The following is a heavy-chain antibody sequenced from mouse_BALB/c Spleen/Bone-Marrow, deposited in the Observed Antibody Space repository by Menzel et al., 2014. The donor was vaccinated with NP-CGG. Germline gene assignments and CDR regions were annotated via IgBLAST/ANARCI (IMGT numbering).Heavy chain of an antibody. V-gene: IGHV7-3*02. D-gene: IGHD1-1*01. Sequence: EVKLMESGGGLVQPGGSVRLSCATSGFTFTDYYMSWVRQTPGKALEWLGFIRNKANGYTTDYSVSVKGRFTISRDNSQSILYLQMNTLRAEDSATYFCARDENYDIYWYFDVWDAATTVTVSS. CDR2: IRNKANGYTT. J-gene: IGHJ1*01. CDR1: GFTFTDYY. CDR3: ARDENYDIYWYFDV.